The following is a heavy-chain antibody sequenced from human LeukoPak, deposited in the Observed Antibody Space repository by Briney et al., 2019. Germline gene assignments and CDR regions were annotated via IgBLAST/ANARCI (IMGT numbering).Heavy chain of an antibody. J-gene: IGHJ5*02. CDR1: GGSISSSSYY. V-gene: IGHV4-39*07. CDR3: ARVTGVAAAGHHQNWFDP. Sequence: SETLSLTCTVSGGSISSSSYYWGWIRQPPGKGLEWIGSIYYSGSTYYNPSLKSRVTISVDTSKNQFSLKLSSVTAADTAVYYCARVTGVAAAGHHQNWFDPWGQGTLVTVSS. CDR2: IYYSGST. D-gene: IGHD6-13*01.